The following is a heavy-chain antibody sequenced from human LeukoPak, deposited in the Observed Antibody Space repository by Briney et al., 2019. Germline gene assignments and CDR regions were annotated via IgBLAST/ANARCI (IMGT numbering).Heavy chain of an antibody. CDR1: GFTFSSYS. J-gene: IGHJ4*02. D-gene: IGHD3-22*01. CDR2: ISSSSSYI. Sequence: GGSLRLSCAASGFTFSSYSMTWVRQAPGKGLEWVSSISSSSSYIYYADSVKGRFTISRDNAKNSLYLQMNSLRAEDTAVYYCARESLGSSGYYRDYWGQGTLVTVSS. CDR3: ARESLGSSGYYRDY. V-gene: IGHV3-21*01.